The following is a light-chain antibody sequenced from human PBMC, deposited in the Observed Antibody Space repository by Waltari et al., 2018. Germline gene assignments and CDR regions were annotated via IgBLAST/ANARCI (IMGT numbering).Light chain of an antibody. CDR2: AVT. Sequence: QSALTQAASVSGSLGQSITISCTGTTNDVGAYDLVSWYQQHPGKAPRLIIYAVTERPSGGSNRFSGSKSGNTASRTISGLQAEDEADYHCCSYAGGRTYVVFGGGTKLTVL. CDR3: CSYAGGRTYVV. J-gene: IGLJ2*01. V-gene: IGLV2-23*02. CDR1: TNDVGAYDL.